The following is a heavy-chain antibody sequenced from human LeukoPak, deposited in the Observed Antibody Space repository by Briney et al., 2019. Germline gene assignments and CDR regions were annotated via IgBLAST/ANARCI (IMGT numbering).Heavy chain of an antibody. D-gene: IGHD3-9*01. CDR1: GFTFSGYA. V-gene: IGHV3-23*01. CDR2: ISGTGGST. Sequence: PGGSLSLSCAASGFTFSGYAMSWVRQAPGKGLEWVSTISGTGGSTYYADSVKGRFTISRDNSKNTLYLQMNSLRAEDTAVYYCAKDQWRYFDSPRGQGTLVTVSS. CDR3: AKDQWRYFDSP. J-gene: IGHJ5*02.